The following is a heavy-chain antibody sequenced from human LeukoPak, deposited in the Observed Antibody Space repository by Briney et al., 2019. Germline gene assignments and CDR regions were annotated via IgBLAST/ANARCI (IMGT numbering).Heavy chain of an antibody. CDR3: ASTHAGRYYTTFDY. J-gene: IGHJ4*02. CDR1: GGSIISSSSY. Sequence: PSETLSLTCTVSGGSIISSSSYWGWIRQPPKKGLEWIGAIYYNGNTYYNRSLRSRVTMSVDTSKNQFSLKLNSVTAADTAVYYCASTHAGRYYTTFDYWGQGALVTDSS. CDR2: IYYNGNT. V-gene: IGHV4-39*01. D-gene: IGHD3-10*01.